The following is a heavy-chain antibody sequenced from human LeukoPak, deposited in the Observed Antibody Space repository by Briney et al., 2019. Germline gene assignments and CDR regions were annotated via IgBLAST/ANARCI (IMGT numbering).Heavy chain of an antibody. CDR3: AKDGDWAFDH. D-gene: IGHD2-21*02. CDR1: GFTFRSYE. Sequence: GGSLTLSCEDSGFTFRSYEMNWVRQAPGKGLEWVSSISGSSGSTYYADAMKGRFFISGDNSKNTLSLQMNSLRVEDTAVYYCAKDGDWAFDHWAQGTLVSVSS. CDR2: ISGSSGST. J-gene: IGHJ4*02. V-gene: IGHV3-23*01.